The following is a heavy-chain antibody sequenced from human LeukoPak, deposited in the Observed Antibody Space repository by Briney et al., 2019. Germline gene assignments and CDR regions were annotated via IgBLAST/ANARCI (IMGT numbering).Heavy chain of an antibody. CDR3: ATDPVGASTFDY. V-gene: IGHV1-24*01. Sequence: ASVKVSCKVSVYTLTELSMHWVRQAPGKEREGMGGFDPEDGETIYAQKFQGRVTMTEDTSTDTAYMELSSLRSEDTAVYYCATDPVGASTFDYWGQGTLVSVSS. D-gene: IGHD1-26*01. CDR2: FDPEDGET. J-gene: IGHJ4*02. CDR1: VYTLTELS.